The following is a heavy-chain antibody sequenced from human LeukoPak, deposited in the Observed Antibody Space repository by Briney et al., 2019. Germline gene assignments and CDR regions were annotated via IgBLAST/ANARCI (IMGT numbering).Heavy chain of an antibody. V-gene: IGHV3-66*01. Sequence: AGGSLRLSCAASGFTVRSNFMTWVRQAPGKGLEWVSVIYSGTSTYYADSVKGRFTMSRDNSKNTLELQMNSLRADDTAVYFCARGHLDAYYFYYGLDVWGQGTTVTVSS. D-gene: IGHD1-1*01. CDR1: GFTVRSNF. CDR2: IYSGTST. J-gene: IGHJ6*02. CDR3: ARGHLDAYYFYYGLDV.